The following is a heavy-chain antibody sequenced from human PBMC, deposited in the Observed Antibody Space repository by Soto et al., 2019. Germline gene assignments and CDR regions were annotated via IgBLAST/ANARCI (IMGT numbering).Heavy chain of an antibody. J-gene: IGHJ6*02. Sequence: QVQLVQSGAEVKKPGASVKVSCKASGYTFTSYGISWVRQAPGQGLEWMGWISAYNGNTNYAQKLQGRVTMTTDTSTSTAYMELRSLRSDDTAVYYCARAYCGGVCYPRYYYYGMDVWGQGTTVTVSS. CDR2: ISAYNGNT. D-gene: IGHD2-21*02. CDR3: ARAYCGGVCYPRYYYYGMDV. CDR1: GYTFTSYG. V-gene: IGHV1-18*01.